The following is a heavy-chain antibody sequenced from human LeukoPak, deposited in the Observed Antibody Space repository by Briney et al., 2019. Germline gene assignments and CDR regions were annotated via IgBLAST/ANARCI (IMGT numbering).Heavy chain of an antibody. CDR2: ISSSSSYI. Sequence: GGSLRLSCAASGFTFSSYSMNCVRQAPGKGLEWLSSISSSSSYIYYADSVKGRFTISRDNAKNSLYLQMNSLRAEGTAVYYCARVTGFSGYLFDYWGQGTLVTVSS. V-gene: IGHV3-21*01. CDR3: ARVTGFSGYLFDY. J-gene: IGHJ4*02. CDR1: GFTFSSYS. D-gene: IGHD3-22*01.